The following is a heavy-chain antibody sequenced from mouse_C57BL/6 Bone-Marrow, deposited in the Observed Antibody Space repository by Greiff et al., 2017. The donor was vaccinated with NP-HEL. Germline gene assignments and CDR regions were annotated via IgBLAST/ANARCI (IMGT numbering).Heavy chain of an antibody. D-gene: IGHD2-2*01. CDR2: INPYNGGT. CDR1: GYTFTDYY. J-gene: IGHJ2*01. V-gene: IGHV1-19*01. Sequence: EVQRVESGPVLVKPGASVKMSCKASGYTFTDYYMNWVKQSHGKSLEWIGVINPYNGGTSYNQKFKGKATLTVDKSSSTAYMELNSLTSEDSAVYYCAREWLPLDYWGQGTTLTVSS. CDR3: AREWLPLDY.